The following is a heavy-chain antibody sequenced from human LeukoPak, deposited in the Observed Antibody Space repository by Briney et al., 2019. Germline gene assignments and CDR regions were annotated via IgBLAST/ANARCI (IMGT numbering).Heavy chain of an antibody. CDR1: GDSISSYY. Sequence: SETLSLTCTVSGDSISSYYWSWIRQPPGKGLEWIGYIYYSGSTNYNPSLKSRVSISVDTSKNQFSLNLSSVTAADTAVYYCTRDTGTTGEVKFDPWGQGTLVTVSS. J-gene: IGHJ5*02. D-gene: IGHD4-17*01. CDR3: TRDTGTTGEVKFDP. CDR2: IYYSGST. V-gene: IGHV4-59*01.